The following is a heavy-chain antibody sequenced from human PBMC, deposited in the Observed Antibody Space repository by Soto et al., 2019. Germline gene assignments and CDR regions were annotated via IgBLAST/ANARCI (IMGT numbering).Heavy chain of an antibody. V-gene: IGHV1-3*01. Sequence: ASVKVSCKASGYTFSNYSIHWVRQAPGQRLEWMGWINAGNGNTKSSQKFQGRVTITRDTSASTAYMELSSLRSEDTAVYYCARGSPPTFDYWGQGTLVTVSS. CDR2: INAGNGNT. J-gene: IGHJ4*02. CDR1: GYTFSNYS. D-gene: IGHD1-26*01. CDR3: ARGSPPTFDY.